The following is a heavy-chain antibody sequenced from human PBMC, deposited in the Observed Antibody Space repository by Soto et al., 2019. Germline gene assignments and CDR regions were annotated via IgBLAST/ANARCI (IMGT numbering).Heavy chain of an antibody. V-gene: IGHV3-48*03. J-gene: IGHJ4*02. CDR2: ISSSGSTI. D-gene: IGHD1-26*01. CDR3: AYGGSCDY. Sequence: EVQLVEAGGGLVQPGGSLRLSCAASGFSFNTYEMNWVREAPGKGLEWVSYISSSGSTIYYADSVKGRFTVSRDNGKNSLYLQMNSLRAEDTAVYYCAYGGSCDYWGQGTQVTVSS. CDR1: GFSFNTYE.